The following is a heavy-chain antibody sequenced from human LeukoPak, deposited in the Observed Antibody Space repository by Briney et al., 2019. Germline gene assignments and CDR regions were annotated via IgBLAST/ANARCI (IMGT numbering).Heavy chain of an antibody. Sequence: GGSLRLSCAASGFTFSSYWMSWVRQAPGKGLEWVANIKQDGSEKYYVDSVKGRFTISRDNAKNSLYLQMNSLRAEDTAVYYCVRDAPLNWNELKYYGMDVWGQGTTVTVSS. CDR2: IKQDGSEK. CDR1: GFTFSSYW. V-gene: IGHV3-7*01. J-gene: IGHJ6*02. CDR3: VRDAPLNWNELKYYGMDV. D-gene: IGHD1-20*01.